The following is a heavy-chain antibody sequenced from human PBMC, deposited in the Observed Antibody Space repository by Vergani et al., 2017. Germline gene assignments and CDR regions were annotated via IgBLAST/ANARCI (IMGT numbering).Heavy chain of an antibody. D-gene: IGHD3-22*01. V-gene: IGHV4-31*03. Sequence: QLQLQQSGPGLVKPSETLFLTCTVSADSISSGVYYWNWIRQHPGKGLEWIGYIYSTGSTHHNPSLRRRINMSVDTSKNQFSLKLNSVTAADTAMYYCARMGGYDEGDACRIGYFDSWGPGILVTVSS. CDR3: ARMGGYDEGDACRIGYFDS. CDR2: IYSTGST. CDR1: ADSISSGVYY. J-gene: IGHJ4*02.